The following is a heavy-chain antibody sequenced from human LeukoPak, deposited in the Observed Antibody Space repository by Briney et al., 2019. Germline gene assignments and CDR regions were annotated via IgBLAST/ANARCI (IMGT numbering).Heavy chain of an antibody. Sequence: GASVKVSCKASGYIITTYGISWMRQAPGQGLEWMGWITSYSGNTNYAQKFQGRVTMTRNTSISTAYMELSSLRSEDTAVYYCARGLRDSSGREYFQDWGQGTLVTVSS. V-gene: IGHV1-8*02. J-gene: IGHJ1*01. CDR3: ARGLRDSSGREYFQD. CDR2: ITSYSGNT. CDR1: GYIITTYG. D-gene: IGHD3-22*01.